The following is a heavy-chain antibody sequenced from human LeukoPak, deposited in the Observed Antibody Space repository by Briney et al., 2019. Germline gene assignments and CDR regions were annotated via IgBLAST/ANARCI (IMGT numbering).Heavy chain of an antibody. CDR2: ISCYNGDT. J-gene: IGHJ4*02. V-gene: IGHV1-18*01. D-gene: IGHD5-18*01. CDR1: GYTFTSNG. Sequence: ASVKVSCEASGYTFTSNGITWVRQAPGQGLEWVGWISCYNGDTKYAQKFQGRVTVTTDTSTSTAYMELRSLRSDDTAVYYCARDGGTAGYSSGSDYWGQGTLVTVSS. CDR3: ARDGGTAGYSSGSDY.